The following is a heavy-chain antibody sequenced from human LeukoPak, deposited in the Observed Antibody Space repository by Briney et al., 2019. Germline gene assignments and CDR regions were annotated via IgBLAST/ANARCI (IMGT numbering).Heavy chain of an antibody. CDR1: GGSFSDYY. Sequence: SETLSLTCAVYGGSFSDYYWTWIRQPPGKGLEWIGSIYYSGSTYYNPSLRSRVTISVDTSKNQFSLRLSSVTAADTAVYYCARAVADNTFDYWGPGTLVTVSS. CDR3: ARAVADNTFDY. D-gene: IGHD1-1*01. V-gene: IGHV4-34*01. J-gene: IGHJ4*02. CDR2: IYYSGST.